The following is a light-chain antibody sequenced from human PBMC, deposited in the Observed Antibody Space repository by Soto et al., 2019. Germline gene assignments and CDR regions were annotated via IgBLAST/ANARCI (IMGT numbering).Light chain of an antibody. V-gene: IGLV1-44*01. CDR3: ATWGESLNGVV. Sequence: QSVLTQPPSASGTPGQRVTISCSGSSFNVGGNTVNWYQQVTGTAPKFLINSNNQRPSGVPDRFSGSKSGTSASLAISGLHSDDEADYHSATWGESLNGVVFGGGTKVTV. J-gene: IGLJ2*01. CDR1: SFNVGGNT. CDR2: SNN.